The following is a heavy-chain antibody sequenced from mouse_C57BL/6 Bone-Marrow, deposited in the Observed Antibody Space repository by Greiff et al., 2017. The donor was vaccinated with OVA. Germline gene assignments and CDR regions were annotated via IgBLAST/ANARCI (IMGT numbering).Heavy chain of an antibody. CDR2: IRLKSDNYAT. D-gene: IGHD2-5*01. V-gene: IGHV6-3*01. J-gene: IGHJ3*01. CDR3: TYSNSLFAY. CDR1: GFTFSNYW. Sequence: EVKLVESGGGLVQPGGSMKLSCVASGFTFSNYWMNWVRQSPEKGLEWVAPIRLKSDNYATHYAVSVKGRFTIARDDSKSRVYLQMNNLRAEDTGIYYCTYSNSLFAYWGQGTLVTVSS.